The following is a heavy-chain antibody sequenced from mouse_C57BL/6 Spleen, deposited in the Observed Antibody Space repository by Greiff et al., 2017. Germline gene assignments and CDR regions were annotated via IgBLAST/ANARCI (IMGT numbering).Heavy chain of an antibody. CDR3: ARSWDVWFAY. CDR2: IYPGSGNT. CDR1: GYSFTSYY. Sequence: QVQLKESGPELVKPGASVKISCKASGYSFTSYYIHWVKQRPGQGLEWIGWIYPGSGNTKYNEKFKGKATLTADTSSSTAYMQLSSLTSEDSAVYYCARSWDVWFAYWGQGTLVTVSA. J-gene: IGHJ3*01. D-gene: IGHD4-1*01. V-gene: IGHV1-66*01.